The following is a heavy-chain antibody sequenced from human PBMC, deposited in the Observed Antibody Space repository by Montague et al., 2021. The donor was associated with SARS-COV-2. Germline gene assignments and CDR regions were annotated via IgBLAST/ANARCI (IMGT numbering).Heavy chain of an antibody. D-gene: IGHD3-9*01. Sequence: SLRLSCAASGFTFSSYAMSWVRQAPGKGLEWVSAISGSGGSTYYADSVKGRFTISRDNSKNTLYLQMNSLRAEDTAVYYCAKATWVLTVASLDYWGQGTLVTLT. J-gene: IGHJ4*02. CDR2: ISGSGGST. CDR1: GFTFSSYA. CDR3: AKATWVLTVASLDY. V-gene: IGHV3-23*01.